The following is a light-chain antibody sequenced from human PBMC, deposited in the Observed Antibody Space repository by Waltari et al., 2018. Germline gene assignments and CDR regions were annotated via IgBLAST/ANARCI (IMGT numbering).Light chain of an antibody. V-gene: IGKV3-20*01. J-gene: IGKJ4*01. CDR3: QQYDGSVLT. CDR2: GAS. Sequence: IVLTQSPDTLSLPQGQRATLTCRASQTINNNFLVWYQQKPGPAPRLIIHGASSRATGFPDRFSGSGSGTDFTLTISSLEPEDFAVYYCQQYDGSVLTFGGGTKVEI. CDR1: QTINNNF.